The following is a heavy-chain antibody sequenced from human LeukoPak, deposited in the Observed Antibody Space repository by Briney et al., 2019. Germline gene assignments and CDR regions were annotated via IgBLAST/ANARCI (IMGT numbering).Heavy chain of an antibody. CDR3: SRENGXXXPFGY. V-gene: IGHV4-4*02. D-gene: IGHD2-8*01. CDR2: ISLTGLT. J-gene: IGHJ4*02. Sequence: SLTCXVSGGSIXXTXXXSXXXPXPGEXXECIWEISLTGLTHYNPSLESRVTVSLDKSKNQLSLNLTSVTAADTAVYYCSRENGXXXPFGYWGQGTLVTX. CDR1: GGSIXXTXX.